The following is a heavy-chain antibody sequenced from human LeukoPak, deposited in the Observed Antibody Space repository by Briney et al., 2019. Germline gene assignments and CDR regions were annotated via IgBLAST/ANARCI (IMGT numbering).Heavy chain of an antibody. J-gene: IGHJ1*01. D-gene: IGHD3-9*01. Sequence: GGSLRLSCAASGFTFSTYGMHWVRQAPGKGLEWVAFIRLDGVTTYHADSVKGRFTISRDNSKNTLYLQMNSLRTEDSSMYYCAKGYDTRHWGQGTLVIVSS. CDR1: GFTFSTYG. CDR3: AKGYDTRH. CDR2: IRLDGVTT. V-gene: IGHV3-30*02.